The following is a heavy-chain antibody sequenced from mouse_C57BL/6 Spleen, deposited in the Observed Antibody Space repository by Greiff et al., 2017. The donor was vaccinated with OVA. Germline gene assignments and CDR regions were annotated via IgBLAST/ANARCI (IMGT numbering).Heavy chain of an antibody. CDR3: ARRMLYYYAMDY. CDR1: GYTFTTYP. Sequence: QVHVKQSGAELVKPGASVKMSCKASGYTFTTYPIEWMKQNHGKSLEWIGNFHPYNDDTKYNEKFKGKATLTVEKSSSTVYLELSRLTSDDSAVYYCARRMLYYYAMDYWGQGTSVTVSS. CDR2: FHPYNDDT. J-gene: IGHJ4*01. V-gene: IGHV1-47*01.